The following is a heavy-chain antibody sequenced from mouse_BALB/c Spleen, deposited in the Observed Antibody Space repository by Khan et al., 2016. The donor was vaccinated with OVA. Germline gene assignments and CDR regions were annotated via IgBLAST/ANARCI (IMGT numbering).Heavy chain of an antibody. D-gene: IGHD2-3*01. V-gene: IGHV1-42*01. J-gene: IGHJ3*01. CDR3: TRHGYCAWFTY. CDR1: GYTFTSYY. CDR2: IDPVSGGT. Sequence: VQLQQSGPELMKPGASVKISCKASGYTFTSYYIHWVMQSPEKSLEWIGNIDPVSGGTTYNQKFKGKATLTVDKSSSTAYLHLSSLTSEDTAVYYCTRHGYCAWFTYWGQGTLVTVSA.